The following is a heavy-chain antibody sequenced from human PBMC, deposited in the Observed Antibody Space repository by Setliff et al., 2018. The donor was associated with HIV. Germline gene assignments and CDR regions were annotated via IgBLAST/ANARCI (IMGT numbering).Heavy chain of an antibody. D-gene: IGHD4-17*01. Sequence: ETLSLTCTVSGPSINIHYWSWIRQSPGKAFEWIGYIYSTGSTNYNPSLQSRVSISMDASKNKFSLKVTSVTSADTAVYYCAKGAGFYGDYTFDYWGQGNLVTVSS. V-gene: IGHV4-59*11. CDR2: IYSTGST. CDR1: GPSINIHY. J-gene: IGHJ4*02. CDR3: AKGAGFYGDYTFDY.